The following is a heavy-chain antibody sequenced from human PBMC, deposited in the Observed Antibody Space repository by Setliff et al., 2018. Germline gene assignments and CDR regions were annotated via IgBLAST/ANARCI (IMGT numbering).Heavy chain of an antibody. D-gene: IGHD3-10*01. V-gene: IGHV4-61*01. CDR3: ARSLGSGSYYNSRPFYSDY. Sequence: PSETLSLTCTVSGGSINSGSYYWSWIRQPPGKGLEWIGYIYYSGNTNYQPSLKSRVTISGDTSKNQFSLKLTSVTAADTAVYYCARSLGSGSYYNSRPFYSDYWGQGTLVTVSS. CDR2: IYYSGNT. CDR1: GGSINSGSYY. J-gene: IGHJ4*02.